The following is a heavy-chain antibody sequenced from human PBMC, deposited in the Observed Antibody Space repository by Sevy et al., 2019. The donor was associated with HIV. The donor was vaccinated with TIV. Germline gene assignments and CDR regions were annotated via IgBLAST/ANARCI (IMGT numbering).Heavy chain of an antibody. CDR3: ARARGGVVPAAMSRSYYYNGMDV. J-gene: IGHJ6*02. CDR2: IIPIFVTA. V-gene: IGHV1-69*13. Sequence: ASVKVSCKASGGTFSSYAISWVRQAPGQGLEWMGGIIPIFVTANYAQKFQGRVTITADESTSTAYMGLGSLRSEDTAVYYCARARGGVVPAAMSRSYYYNGMDVWGQGTTVTVSS. CDR1: GGTFSSYA. D-gene: IGHD2-2*01.